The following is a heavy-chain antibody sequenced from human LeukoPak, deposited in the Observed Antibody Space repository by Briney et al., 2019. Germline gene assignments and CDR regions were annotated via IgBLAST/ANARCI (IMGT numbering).Heavy chain of an antibody. D-gene: IGHD6-19*01. CDR3: AREGPYSSGWYNY. CDR1: GGSNSSGSYY. CDR2: IYTSGST. Sequence: SETLSLTCTVSGGSNSSGSYYWSWIRQPAGKGLEWIGRIYTSGSTNYNPSLKSRVTISVDTSKNQFSLKLSSVTAADTAVYYCAREGPYSSGWYNYWGQGTLVTVSS. J-gene: IGHJ4*02. V-gene: IGHV4-61*02.